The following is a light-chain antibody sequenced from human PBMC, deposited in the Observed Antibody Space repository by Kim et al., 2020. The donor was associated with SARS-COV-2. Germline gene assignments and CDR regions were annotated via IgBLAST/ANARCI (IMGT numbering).Light chain of an antibody. CDR3: QQYNSYT. CDR2: DAS. CDR1: QSISSW. J-gene: IGKJ2*01. Sequence: DIQMTQSPSTLSASVGDRVTITCRASQSISSWLAWYQQKPGKAPNLLIYDASTLESGVPSRFSGSGSGTEFTLTISSLQPDDFATDYCQQYNSYTFGQGTKLEI. V-gene: IGKV1-5*01.